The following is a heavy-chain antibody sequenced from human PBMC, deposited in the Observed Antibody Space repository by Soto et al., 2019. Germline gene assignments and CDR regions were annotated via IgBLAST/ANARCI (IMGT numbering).Heavy chain of an antibody. J-gene: IGHJ4*02. CDR2: ISYDGSDK. CDR1: GFTFNKYG. D-gene: IGHD2-2*01. V-gene: IGHV3-30*18. CDR3: AKSPNFYCSSYHCYKYYFDY. Sequence: GGSLRLSCAASGFTFNKYGIHWVRQAPGKGLEWVAVISYDGSDKYYSDSVRGRFTISRDNSMNTLYLQMNSLRTEDTAVYYCAKSPNFYCSSYHCYKYYFDYWGQGTLVTVSS.